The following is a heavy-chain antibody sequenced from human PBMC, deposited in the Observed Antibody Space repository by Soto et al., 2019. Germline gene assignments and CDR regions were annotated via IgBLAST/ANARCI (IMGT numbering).Heavy chain of an antibody. Sequence: SETLSLTCTVSGDSISSSTYYGGWIRQPPGKGLEWIGSMFYGGNTYYNPSLKSRVSMSIDTSKNQFSLKLNSVTAADTAVYYCVSPEGYYDSSGYTLDYWGQGALVTVSS. CDR3: VSPEGYYDSSGYTLDY. CDR2: MFYGGNT. V-gene: IGHV4-39*01. CDR1: GDSISSSTYY. J-gene: IGHJ4*02. D-gene: IGHD3-22*01.